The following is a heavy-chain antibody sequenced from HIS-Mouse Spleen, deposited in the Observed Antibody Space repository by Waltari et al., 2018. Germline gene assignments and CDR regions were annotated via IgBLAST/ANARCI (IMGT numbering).Heavy chain of an antibody. V-gene: IGHV4-38-2*02. CDR1: GYSISSGYY. CDR2: IYHSGST. J-gene: IGHJ4*02. D-gene: IGHD2-8*01. Sequence: QVQLQESGPVLVKPSETLSLTCTVSGYSISSGYYWGWLQQPPGKGLEWIGSIYHSGSTYYNPSLKSRVTISVDTSKNQFSLKLSSVTAADTAVYYCARETGYCTNGVCSFFDYWGQGTLVTVSS. CDR3: ARETGYCTNGVCSFFDY.